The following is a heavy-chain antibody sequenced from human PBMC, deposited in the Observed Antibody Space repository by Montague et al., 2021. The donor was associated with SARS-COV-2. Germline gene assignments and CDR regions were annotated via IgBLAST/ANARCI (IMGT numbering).Heavy chain of an antibody. CDR3: ARHGPFVVVTAIHDTFDI. J-gene: IGHJ3*02. D-gene: IGHD2-21*02. CDR2: IYNSGRT. CDR1: GGSISTYY. Sequence: SETLSLTCTVSGGSISTYYWSWIRQPPGKGLEWIGYIYNSGRTNSNPPLKSQATISVDTSKNQFSLKLSSVTAADTAVYYCARHGPFVVVTAIHDTFDIWGQGTMVTVSS. V-gene: IGHV4-59*08.